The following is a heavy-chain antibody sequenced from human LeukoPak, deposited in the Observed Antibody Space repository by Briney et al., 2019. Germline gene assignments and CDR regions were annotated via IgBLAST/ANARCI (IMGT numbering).Heavy chain of an antibody. D-gene: IGHD4-23*01. CDR1: GFTFSSYA. CDR3: AKGSTVVTPGSWLDP. CDR2: ISGSGGST. Sequence: GASLRLSCAASGFTFSSYAMSWVRQAPGKGLEWVSAISGSGGSTYYADSVKGRFTIFRDNSKNTLYLQMNSLRAEDTAVYYCAKGSTVVTPGSWLDPWGQGTLVTVSS. V-gene: IGHV3-23*01. J-gene: IGHJ5*02.